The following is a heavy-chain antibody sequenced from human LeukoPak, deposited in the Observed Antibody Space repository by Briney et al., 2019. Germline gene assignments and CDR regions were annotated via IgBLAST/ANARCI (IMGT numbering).Heavy chain of an antibody. CDR1: GGSFSGYY. J-gene: IGHJ4*02. Sequence: SETLSLTCAVYGGSFSGYYWSWIRQPPGKGLEWIGEINHSGSTNYNPSLKSRVTISVDTSKNQFSLKLSSVTAADTAVYYCARGCSYGQRFDYWGQGTLVTVSS. CDR2: INHSGST. D-gene: IGHD5-18*01. CDR3: ARGCSYGQRFDY. V-gene: IGHV4-34*01.